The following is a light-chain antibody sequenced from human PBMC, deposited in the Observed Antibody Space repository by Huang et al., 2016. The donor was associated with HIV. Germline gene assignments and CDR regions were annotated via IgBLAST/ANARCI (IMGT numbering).Light chain of an antibody. V-gene: IGKV3-15*01. CDR3: QQYHNWPPVT. Sequence: LVMTRSPDTMSVSPGETATLSCRAGQHIDHSLAWYQQKPGQAPKLLIYGSSTRATGIPGRFSGSGSGTEFTLTINGLQSDDFGVYYCQQYHNWPPVTFGQGTKVEI. CDR1: QHIDHS. CDR2: GSS. J-gene: IGKJ1*01.